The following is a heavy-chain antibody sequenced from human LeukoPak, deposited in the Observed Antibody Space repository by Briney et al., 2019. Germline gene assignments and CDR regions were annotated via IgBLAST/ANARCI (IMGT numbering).Heavy chain of an antibody. J-gene: IGHJ4*02. CDR1: GFTFSIHG. CDR2: IIGRGGSK. V-gene: IGHV3-23*01. Sequence: GGSLRLSCAPSGFTFSIHGMSWVRQAPGGGLEWFSAIIGRGGSKYYADSETGRFTIPKVKSKNTLYLQMNSLRAEGRAVYYWAKGWVNYYGSGSRFDYWGQGTMVTVCS. CDR3: AKGWVNYYGSGSRFDY. D-gene: IGHD3-10*01.